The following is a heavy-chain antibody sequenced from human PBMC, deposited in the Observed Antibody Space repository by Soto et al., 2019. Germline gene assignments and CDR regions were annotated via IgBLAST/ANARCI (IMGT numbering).Heavy chain of an antibody. Sequence: EVQLVESGGGLVKPGGSLRLSCAASGFTFSSYSMNWVRQAPGKGLEWVSSISSSSYIYYADSVKGRFTISRDNAKNSLYLQMNSLRAEDTAVYYCARVQRDGYSSDYWGQGTLVTVSS. V-gene: IGHV3-21*01. CDR3: ARVQRDGYSSDY. CDR1: GFTFSSYS. J-gene: IGHJ4*02. D-gene: IGHD4-4*01. CDR2: ISSSSYI.